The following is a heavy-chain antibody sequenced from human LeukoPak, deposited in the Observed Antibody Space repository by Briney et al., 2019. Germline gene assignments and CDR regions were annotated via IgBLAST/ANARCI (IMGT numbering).Heavy chain of an antibody. CDR3: ARAQVGYNWFDP. D-gene: IGHD1-26*01. V-gene: IGHV3-48*03. CDR1: GFTFSSYE. CDR2: ISSSGSTI. J-gene: IGHJ5*02. Sequence: GGSLRLSCAASGFTFSSYEMNWVRQAPGKGLEWVSYISSSGSTIYYADSVKGRFTISRDNAKNSLYLQMNSLRAEDTAVYYCARAQVGYNWFDPWGQGTLVTVSS.